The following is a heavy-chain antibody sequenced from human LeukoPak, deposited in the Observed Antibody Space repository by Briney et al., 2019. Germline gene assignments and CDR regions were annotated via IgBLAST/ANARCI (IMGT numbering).Heavy chain of an antibody. CDR2: INPSGGST. V-gene: IGHV1-46*01. Sequence: GASVKVSCKAPGYTFTSYYMHWVRQAPGQGLEWMGIINPSGGSTSYAQKFQGRVTMTRDTSTSTVYMELSSLRSEDTAVYYCARDKVNDILTGYYLQQYYYYGMDVWGQGTTVTVSS. D-gene: IGHD3-9*01. CDR1: GYTFTSYY. CDR3: ARDKVNDILTGYYLQQYYYYGMDV. J-gene: IGHJ6*02.